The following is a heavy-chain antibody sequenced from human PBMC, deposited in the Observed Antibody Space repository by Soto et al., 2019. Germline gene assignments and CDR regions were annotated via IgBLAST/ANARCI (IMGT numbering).Heavy chain of an antibody. CDR1: GYTFTSYG. CDR3: ARFYGDFGLYYFDY. D-gene: IGHD4-17*01. J-gene: IGHJ4*02. CDR2: ISAYNGNT. V-gene: IGHV1-18*01. Sequence: ASVKVSCNASGYTFTSYGISWVRQAPGQGREWMGWISAYNGNTNYAQKLQGRVTMTTDTSTSTAYVGLRSLRSDETAVYYCARFYGDFGLYYFDYWGQGTLVTVS.